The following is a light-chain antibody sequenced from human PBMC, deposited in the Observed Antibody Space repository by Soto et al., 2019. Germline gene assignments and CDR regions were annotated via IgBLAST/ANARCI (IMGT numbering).Light chain of an antibody. V-gene: IGKV1-5*03. CDR2: KAS. CDR3: QQYHNDSPWT. J-gene: IGKJ1*01. Sequence: DIQMTQSPSTLSGSVGDRVSITCLASQTISSWLAWYQQKPGKAPKLLIYKASTLKSGVPSRFSGSGSGTEFALFISSLQPDDFATYYCQQYHNDSPWTFGQGTKVDI. CDR1: QTISSW.